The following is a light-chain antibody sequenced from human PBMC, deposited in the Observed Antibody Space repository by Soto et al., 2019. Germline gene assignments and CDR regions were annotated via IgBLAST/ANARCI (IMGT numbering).Light chain of an antibody. CDR2: DAS. CDR3: QQYNTYST. CDR1: QSISSW. J-gene: IGKJ5*01. Sequence: NWITQSSSTVCASVGDRVTITFRASQSISSWLAWYQQKPGKAPKLLIYDASSLESGVPSRFSGSGSGTEFTLTISSLQPDDFATYYCQQYNTYSTFGQGTLLEIK. V-gene: IGKV1-5*01.